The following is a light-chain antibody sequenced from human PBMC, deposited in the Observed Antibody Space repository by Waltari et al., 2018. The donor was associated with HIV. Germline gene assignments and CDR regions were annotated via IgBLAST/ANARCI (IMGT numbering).Light chain of an antibody. Sequence: SYELTQPLSVSVALGQTATITCGGNNIGRKNVCWYQQKPGQAPVLIIYRDNTRPSGIPWRFSGSNSGNTATLIISRAQAGDEADYYCQVRDSSTVVFGGGTNLTVL. J-gene: IGLJ2*01. CDR3: QVRDSSTVV. V-gene: IGLV3-9*01. CDR1: NIGRKN. CDR2: RDN.